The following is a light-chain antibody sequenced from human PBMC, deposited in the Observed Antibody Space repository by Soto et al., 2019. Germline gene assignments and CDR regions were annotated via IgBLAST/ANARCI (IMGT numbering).Light chain of an antibody. Sequence: QSALTQPASVSGSPGQSITISCVGTSGDIGDYNYVSWYQQHPGKVPKDIIYDVSTRPSGVSYRFSGTKSGNTASLTVSGVQAEDEADYYCCSYTRSGTLIFGTGTKLTVL. CDR2: DVS. V-gene: IGLV2-14*01. J-gene: IGLJ1*01. CDR3: CSYTRSGTLI. CDR1: SGDIGDYNY.